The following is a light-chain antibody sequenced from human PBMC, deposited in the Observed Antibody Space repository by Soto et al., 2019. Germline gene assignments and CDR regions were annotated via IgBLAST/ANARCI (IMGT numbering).Light chain of an antibody. CDR2: DAS. CDR1: QSVSSY. J-gene: IGKJ5*01. Sequence: EIVLTQSPATLSLSPGARATLSCRASQSVSSYLAWYQQKPGQAPRLLIYDASNRATGIPARFSGSGSRTDFTLTISSLEPEDFAVYYCQQRSNWPGITFGQGTRLEIK. V-gene: IGKV3-11*01. CDR3: QQRSNWPGIT.